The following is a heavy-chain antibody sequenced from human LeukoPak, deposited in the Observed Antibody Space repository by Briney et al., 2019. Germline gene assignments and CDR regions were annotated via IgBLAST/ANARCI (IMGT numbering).Heavy chain of an antibody. D-gene: IGHD5-24*01. CDR3: ARVLRRDGYNRYFDY. CDR2: INPNSGVT. Sequence: GASVKVSCTASGYTFTPYYIHWVRQAPGQGLEWMGWINPNSGVTNYAQKFQGRVTMTRDTPITTAFMELSRLRSDDTAVYYCARVLRRDGYNRYFDYWGQGTLVTVSS. CDR1: GYTFTPYY. V-gene: IGHV1-2*02. J-gene: IGHJ4*02.